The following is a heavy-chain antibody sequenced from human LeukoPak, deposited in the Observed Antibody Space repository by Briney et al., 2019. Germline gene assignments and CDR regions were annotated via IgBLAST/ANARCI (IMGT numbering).Heavy chain of an antibody. CDR2: ISSGATNT. Sequence: GESLRLSCAASGFTFSEYYITWIRQAPGKGLEWVSYISSGATNTYYADSVKGRFTISRDNAKNSVYLQMNSLSVEDTAVYYCSRDRYNMDVWGKGTTVTVSS. CDR1: GFTFSEYY. J-gene: IGHJ6*03. CDR3: SRDRYNMDV. V-gene: IGHV3-11*01.